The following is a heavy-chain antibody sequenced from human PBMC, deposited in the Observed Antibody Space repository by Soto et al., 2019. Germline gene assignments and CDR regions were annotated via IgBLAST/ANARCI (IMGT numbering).Heavy chain of an antibody. J-gene: IGHJ4*02. D-gene: IGHD3-16*01. CDR3: ARWGTTGGFDL. Sequence: QVQLVESGGGVVQPGTSLRLSCAASGFRFKSVVMHWVRQAPGKGLEWVAFTSYDGNNKDYGDSVKGRFTVSSDNSQNTLRLNMDYLRQEDTALYYWARWGTTGGFDLWGQGTLVSVSS. CDR2: TSYDGNNK. CDR1: GFRFKSVV. V-gene: IGHV3-30*19.